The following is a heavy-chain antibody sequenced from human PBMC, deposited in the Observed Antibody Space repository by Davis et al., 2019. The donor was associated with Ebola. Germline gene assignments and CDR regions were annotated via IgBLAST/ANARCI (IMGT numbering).Heavy chain of an antibody. J-gene: IGHJ6*03. D-gene: IGHD1-26*01. CDR2: IYTSGST. Sequence: PSETLSLTCTVSGGSISSYYWSWIRQPAGKGLEWIGRIYTSGSTNYNPSLKSRVTMSVDTSKNQFSLKLSSVTAADTAVYYCARDVGSYVLNYYYYYYMDVWGKGTTVTVSS. V-gene: IGHV4-4*07. CDR3: ARDVGSYVLNYYYYYYMDV. CDR1: GGSISSYY.